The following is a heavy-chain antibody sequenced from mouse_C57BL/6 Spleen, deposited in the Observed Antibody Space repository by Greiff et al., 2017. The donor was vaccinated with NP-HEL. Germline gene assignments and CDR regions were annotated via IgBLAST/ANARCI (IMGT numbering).Heavy chain of an antibody. Sequence: EVKLMESGPELVKPGASVKIPCKASGYTFTDYNMDWVKQSHGKSLEWIGDINPNNGGTIYNQKFKGKATLTVDKSSSTAYMELRSLTSEDTAVYYCASVYDGYGWYFDVWGTGTTVTVSS. CDR2: INPNNGGT. V-gene: IGHV1-18*01. CDR3: ASVYDGYGWYFDV. D-gene: IGHD2-3*01. J-gene: IGHJ1*03. CDR1: GYTFTDYN.